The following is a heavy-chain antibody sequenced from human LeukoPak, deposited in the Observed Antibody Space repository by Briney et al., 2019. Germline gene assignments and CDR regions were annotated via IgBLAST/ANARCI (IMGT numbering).Heavy chain of an antibody. CDR1: GFTSSSYA. D-gene: IGHD6-13*01. CDR3: GVSIAAAGTDY. J-gene: IGHJ4*02. CDR2: ISGSGGST. Sequence: GGSLRLSCAASGFTSSSYAMSWVRQAPGKGLEWVSAISGSGGSTYYADSVKGRSTISRDNSKNTLYLQMNSLRAEDTAVYYCGVSIAAAGTDYWGQGTLVTVSS. V-gene: IGHV3-23*01.